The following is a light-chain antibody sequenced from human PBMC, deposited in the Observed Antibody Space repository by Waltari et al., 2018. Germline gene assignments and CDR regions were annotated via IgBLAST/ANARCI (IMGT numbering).Light chain of an antibody. CDR2: DVT. CDR3: CSYAGSSRGV. Sequence: QSALTQPASVSGSPGQSLTISCTGTSSDVGRYNHVSWYQQYPGKVPKLLIYDVTKRPSGVSNRFSGFKSGNTASLTISGLQAEDEADYYCCSYAGSSRGVFGTGTKVTV. CDR1: SSDVGRYNH. J-gene: IGLJ1*01. V-gene: IGLV2-23*02.